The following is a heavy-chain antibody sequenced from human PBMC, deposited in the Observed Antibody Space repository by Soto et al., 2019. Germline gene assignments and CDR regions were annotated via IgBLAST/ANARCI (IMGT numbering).Heavy chain of an antibody. CDR1: GFTVRSNH. V-gene: IGHV3-66*01. D-gene: IGHD5-18*01. CDR2: IYSGGST. J-gene: IGHJ4*02. Sequence: GGSLRLSCAVSGFTVRSNHMSWVRQAPGKGLEWVSIIYSGGSTYYADSVKGRFTISRDNSKNTLYLQMNSLRAEDTAVYYCAGIRPPLYWGQGTLVTVSS. CDR3: AGIRPPLY.